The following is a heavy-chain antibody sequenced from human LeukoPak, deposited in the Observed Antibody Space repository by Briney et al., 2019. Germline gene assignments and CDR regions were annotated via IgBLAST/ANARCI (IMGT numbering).Heavy chain of an antibody. V-gene: IGHV4-59*01. Sequence: SETLSLTCIVSGGSIGTYYWTWIRQPPGNGLEWIGYIDYSGSTNYNPSLKGRVSISVDTSKSQFSLKLTSLTAADSAVYYSARGRRSSSRHDVIDIWGQGTVVTVSS. CDR3: ARGRRSSSRHDVIDI. CDR1: GGSIGTYY. J-gene: IGHJ3*02. CDR2: IDYSGST. D-gene: IGHD6-13*01.